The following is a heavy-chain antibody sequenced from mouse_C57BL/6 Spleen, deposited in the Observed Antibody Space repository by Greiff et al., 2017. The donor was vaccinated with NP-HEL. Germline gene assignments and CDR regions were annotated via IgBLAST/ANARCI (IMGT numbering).Heavy chain of an antibody. Sequence: QVQLQQPGPELVKPGASVKISCKASGYAFSSSWMNWVKQRPGKGLEWIGRIYPGDGDTNYNGKFKGKATLTADKSSSTAYMQLSSLTSEDSAVYFCARLGYDGTSYYAMDYWGQGTSVTVSS. V-gene: IGHV1-82*01. J-gene: IGHJ4*01. CDR2: IYPGDGDT. CDR1: GYAFSSSW. D-gene: IGHD2-2*01. CDR3: ARLGYDGTSYYAMDY.